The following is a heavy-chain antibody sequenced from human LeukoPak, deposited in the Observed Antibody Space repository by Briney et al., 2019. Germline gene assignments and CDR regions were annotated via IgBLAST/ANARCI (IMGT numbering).Heavy chain of an antibody. Sequence: SETLSLTCTVSGGSISSYYWSWIRQPPGKRLEWIGYIYYSGSTSYNPSLKSRVTISVDTSKNQFSLKLSSVTAADTAVYYCARLRTTRFDYWGQGTLVTVSS. CDR2: IYYSGST. J-gene: IGHJ4*02. V-gene: IGHV4-59*01. D-gene: IGHD1-1*01. CDR1: GGSISSYY. CDR3: ARLRTTRFDY.